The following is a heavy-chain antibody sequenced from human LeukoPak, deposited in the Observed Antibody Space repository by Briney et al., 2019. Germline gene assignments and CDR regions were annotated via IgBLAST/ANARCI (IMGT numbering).Heavy chain of an antibody. Sequence: SVKVSCKASGGTFGSYVISWVRQAPGQGLEWMGGIIPILGTAHYAQKFQGRLTITADESTSTVYMEMSSLRSEDTAMYYCAKEGDTALVTGYFDLWGRGTLVTVSA. V-gene: IGHV1-69*01. J-gene: IGHJ2*01. CDR1: GGTFGSYV. CDR3: AKEGDTALVTGYFDL. CDR2: IIPILGTA. D-gene: IGHD5-18*01.